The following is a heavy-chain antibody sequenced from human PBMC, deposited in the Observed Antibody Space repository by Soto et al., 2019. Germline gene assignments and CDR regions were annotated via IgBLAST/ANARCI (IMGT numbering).Heavy chain of an antibody. D-gene: IGHD3-22*01. V-gene: IGHV1-69*02. CDR3: ARGGDYDSSGLFDY. Sequence: SVKVSCKASGGTFSSYTISWVRQAPGQGLEWMGRIIPILGIANYAQKFQGRVTITADKSTSTAYMELSSLRSEDTAVYYCARGGDYDSSGLFDYWGQGTLVTVSS. CDR1: GGTFSSYT. J-gene: IGHJ4*02. CDR2: IIPILGIA.